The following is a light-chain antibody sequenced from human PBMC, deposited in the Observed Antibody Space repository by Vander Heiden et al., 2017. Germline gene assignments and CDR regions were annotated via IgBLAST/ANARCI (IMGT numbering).Light chain of an antibody. J-gene: IGLJ2*01. CDR1: KLGDKY. Sequence: SYQVTQPPSVSVSPGQTASITCARDKLGDKYGSWEQQKPGQSPVVVIYQENKRPSGIPERFSGSNSGNTATLTISGTQTMDEADYYCQAWDSSTVVFGGGTKLTVL. V-gene: IGLV3-1*01. CDR3: QAWDSSTVV. CDR2: QEN.